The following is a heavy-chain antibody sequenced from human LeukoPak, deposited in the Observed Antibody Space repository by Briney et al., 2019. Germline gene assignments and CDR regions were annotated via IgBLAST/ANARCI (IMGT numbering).Heavy chain of an antibody. CDR2: INHSGST. V-gene: IGHV4-34*01. CDR3: ARRARRYCSSTSCYTGFQH. J-gene: IGHJ1*01. CDR1: GGSISTNDYF. Sequence: SETLSLTCTVSGGSISTNDYFWSWIRQSPEKGLEWIGEINHSGSTNYNPSLKSRVTISVDTSKNQFSLKLSSVTAADTAVYYCARRARRYCSSTSCYTGFQHWGQGTLVTVSS. D-gene: IGHD2-2*02.